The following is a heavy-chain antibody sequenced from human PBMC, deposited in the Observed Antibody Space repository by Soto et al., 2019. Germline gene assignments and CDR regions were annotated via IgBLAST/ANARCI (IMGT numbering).Heavy chain of an antibody. D-gene: IGHD6-19*01. CDR2: IYYSGST. CDR1: GGSISSGGYY. J-gene: IGHJ4*02. Sequence: SETLSLTCTVSGGSISSGGYYWSWIRQHPGKGLEWIGYIYYSGSTYYNPSLKSRVTISIDSSKNQFSLKLSSVTAADTAVYYCATSRAVAGTPFDYWGQGTLVTVSS. V-gene: IGHV4-31*03. CDR3: ATSRAVAGTPFDY.